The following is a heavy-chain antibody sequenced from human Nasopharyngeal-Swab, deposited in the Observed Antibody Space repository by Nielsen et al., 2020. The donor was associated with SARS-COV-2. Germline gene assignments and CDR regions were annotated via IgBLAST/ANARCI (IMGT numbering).Heavy chain of an antibody. CDR3: ARDMSWDGTSRSVYYGKDV. D-gene: IGHD2-2*01. Sequence: SVKVSCKASGYTFTSYYMHWVRQAPGQGLEWMGIINPSGGSTSYAQKFQGRVTMTRDTSTSTVYMELSSLRSEDTAVYYCARDMSWDGTSRSVYYGKDVWGQGTTVTVSS. J-gene: IGHJ6*02. CDR2: INPSGGST. CDR1: GYTFTSYY. V-gene: IGHV1-46*01.